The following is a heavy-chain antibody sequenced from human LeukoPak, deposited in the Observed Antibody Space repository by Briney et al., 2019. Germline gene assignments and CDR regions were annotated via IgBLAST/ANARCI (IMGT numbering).Heavy chain of an antibody. J-gene: IGHJ3*02. D-gene: IGHD6-13*01. CDR1: GGSISSYY. CDR3: ARLRSSSWRDAFDI. CDR2: IYYSGST. Sequence: SETLSLTCTVSGGSISSYYWSWIRQPPGKGLEWIGYIYYSGSTNYNPSLKSRVTISVDTSKNQFSLKLSPVTAADTAVYYCARLRSSSWRDAFDIWGQGTMVTVSS. V-gene: IGHV4-59*01.